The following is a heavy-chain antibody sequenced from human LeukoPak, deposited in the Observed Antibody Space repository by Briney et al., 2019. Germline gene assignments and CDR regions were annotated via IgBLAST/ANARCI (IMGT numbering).Heavy chain of an antibody. J-gene: IGHJ4*02. D-gene: IGHD1-1*01. CDR1: GFTFTDYW. CDR3: ARVGNWNDRGDY. CDR2: IKEDGSKK. Sequence: GGSLRLSCIVSGFTFTDYWMSWVRQAPGKGLEWVANIKEDGSKKSYVDSVKGRFTISRDNAKNSLSLQMDSLRAEDTAVYYCARVGNWNDRGDYWGQGTLVTVSS. V-gene: IGHV3-7*01.